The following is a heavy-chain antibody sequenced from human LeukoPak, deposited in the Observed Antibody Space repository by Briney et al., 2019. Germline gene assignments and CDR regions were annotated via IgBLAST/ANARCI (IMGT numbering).Heavy chain of an antibody. CDR3: AGNYYDSSGYYYGDY. D-gene: IGHD3-22*01. Sequence: ASVKVSCKASGYTFTSYYMHWVRQAPGQGLEWMGIINPSGGSTSYAQKFQGRVTMTRDTSTSTVYMELSSLRSEDTAVYYCAGNYYDSSGYYYGDYWGQGTLVTVSS. CDR2: INPSGGST. V-gene: IGHV1-46*01. CDR1: GYTFTSYY. J-gene: IGHJ4*02.